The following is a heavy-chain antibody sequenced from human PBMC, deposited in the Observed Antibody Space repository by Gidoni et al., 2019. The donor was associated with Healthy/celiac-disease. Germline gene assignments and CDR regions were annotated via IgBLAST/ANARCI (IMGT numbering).Heavy chain of an antibody. J-gene: IGHJ6*02. D-gene: IGHD3-10*01. V-gene: IGHV4-4*07. CDR1: GGSISSYS. CDR3: ARDLSGEKYYYYYYGMDV. CDR2: IYTSGST. Sequence: QVQLQESGPGLVKPSETLSLTCTVSGGSISSYSWSWIRQPAGKGLEWIGRIYTSGSTNYNPSLKSRVTMSVDTSKNQFSLKLSSVTAADTAVYYCARDLSGEKYYYYYYGMDVWGQGTTVTVSS.